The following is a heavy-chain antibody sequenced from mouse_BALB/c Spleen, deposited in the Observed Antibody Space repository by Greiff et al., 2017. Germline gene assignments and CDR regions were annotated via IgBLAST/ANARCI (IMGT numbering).Heavy chain of an antibody. CDR1: GYSITSGYY. V-gene: IGHV3-6*02. J-gene: IGHJ4*01. D-gene: IGHD2-10*02. CDR2: ISYDGSN. Sequence: EVKVEESGPGLVKPSQSLSLTCSVTGYSITSGYYWYWIRQFPGNKLEWMGYISYDGSNNYNPSLKNRISITRDTSKNQFFLKLNSVTTEDTATYYCAREMYGNYDYAMDYWGQGTSVTVSS. CDR3: AREMYGNYDYAMDY.